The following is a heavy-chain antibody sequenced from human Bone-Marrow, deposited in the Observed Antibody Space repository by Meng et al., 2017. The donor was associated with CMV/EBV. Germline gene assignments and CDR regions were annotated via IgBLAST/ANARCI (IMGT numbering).Heavy chain of an antibody. Sequence: GPTLVKPTQTLTLTCTFSGFSLSTSGVGVGWIRQPPGKALEWLALIYWNDDKRYSPSLKSRLTITKDTSKSQVVLTMTNMDPVETATYYCAHSSGSGSYWFVGYGMDVWGQGTTVTVSS. CDR2: IYWNDDK. D-gene: IGHD3-10*01. V-gene: IGHV2-5*01. J-gene: IGHJ6*01. CDR3: AHSSGSGSYWFVGYGMDV. CDR1: GFSLSTSGVG.